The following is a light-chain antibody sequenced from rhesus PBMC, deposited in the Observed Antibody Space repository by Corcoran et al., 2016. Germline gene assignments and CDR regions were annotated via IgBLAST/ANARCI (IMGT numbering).Light chain of an antibody. CDR1: QSVNSG. Sequence: EIVMTQSPATLSLSPGERATLSCRASQSVNSGLAWYHQKFGQASRLLIYDASSRVTGFPDRCSGSGSETDFTLTISSLEPEDVAVYFCQQENNWSRTFGQGTKVEIK. CDR3: QQENNWSRT. J-gene: IGKJ1*01. V-gene: IGKV3-17*02. CDR2: DAS.